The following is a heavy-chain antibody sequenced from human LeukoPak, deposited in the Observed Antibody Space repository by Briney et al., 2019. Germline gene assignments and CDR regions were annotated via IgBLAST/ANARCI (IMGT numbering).Heavy chain of an antibody. CDR1: GFTVSSNY. J-gene: IGHJ4*02. D-gene: IGHD3-22*01. Sequence: GGSLRLSCAASGFTVSSNYMSWVRQAPGKGLEWLALISYDGSDKDYADSVKGRFTISRDNYKNTLYLQMNSLRVEDTAVYYCAREGTDSSGSTLGYWGQGTLVTVSS. V-gene: IGHV3-30*03. CDR2: ISYDGSDK. CDR3: AREGTDSSGSTLGY.